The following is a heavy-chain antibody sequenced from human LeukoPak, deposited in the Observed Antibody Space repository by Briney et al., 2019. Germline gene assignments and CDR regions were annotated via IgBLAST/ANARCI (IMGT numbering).Heavy chain of an antibody. CDR3: ARTSFYYDMDV. J-gene: IGHJ6*02. CDR1: GSNITYNY. Sequence: GGSLRLSCAASGSNITYNYMTWVRQAPGKGLEWVSLTNSGGDTYYADSLKGRITVSRDTSNNALFLQMSGLRPEDTAVYYCARTSFYYDMDVWGQGTTVTFSS. CDR2: TNSGGDT. D-gene: IGHD3-16*02. V-gene: IGHV3-53*05.